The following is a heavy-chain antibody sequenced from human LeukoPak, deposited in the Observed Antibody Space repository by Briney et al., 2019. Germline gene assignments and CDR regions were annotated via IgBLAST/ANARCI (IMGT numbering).Heavy chain of an antibody. Sequence: ASVKVSCKASGYTFTSYDINWVRQATGQGLEWMGWMSPNSGDTGYAQKFQGRVTMTRNTSISTAYLGLSSLRSEDTAVYYCAREWGNKAFDYWGQGTLVTVSS. CDR2: MSPNSGDT. CDR1: GYTFTSYD. CDR3: AREWGNKAFDY. J-gene: IGHJ4*02. D-gene: IGHD7-27*01. V-gene: IGHV1-8*01.